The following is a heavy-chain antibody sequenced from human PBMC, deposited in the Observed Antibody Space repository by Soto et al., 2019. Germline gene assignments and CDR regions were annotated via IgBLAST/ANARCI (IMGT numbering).Heavy chain of an antibody. CDR3: IPGCSSPKKNFDY. Sequence: EVQLVESGGGLVKPGGSLRVSCAASGFIFSNTWMNWVRQAPGKGLEWVGRIKTKTDGATTDYAAPVQGRFTISRDDSENMVYLQMNSLKTEDTAVYYCIPGCSSPKKNFDYWGQGTLVTVSS. CDR1: GFIFSNTW. CDR2: IKTKTDGATT. D-gene: IGHD6-13*01. V-gene: IGHV3-15*07. J-gene: IGHJ4*02.